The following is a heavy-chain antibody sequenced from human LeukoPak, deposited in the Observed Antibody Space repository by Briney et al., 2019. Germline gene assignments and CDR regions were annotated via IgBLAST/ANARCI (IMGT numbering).Heavy chain of an antibody. Sequence: QPGGSLRLSCAASGFTFSTYGMSWVRQAPGKGLEWVSTMRGRGGTTYYADFVKGRFTISRDNSKNTLYLQMNSLRAEDTAVYYCAKDRFDYGDVEYFQHWGQGTLVTVSS. V-gene: IGHV3-23*01. CDR1: GFTFSTYG. CDR2: MRGRGGTT. J-gene: IGHJ1*01. D-gene: IGHD4-17*01. CDR3: AKDRFDYGDVEYFQH.